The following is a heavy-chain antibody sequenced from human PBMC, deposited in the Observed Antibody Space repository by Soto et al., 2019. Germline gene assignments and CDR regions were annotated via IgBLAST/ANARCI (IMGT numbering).Heavy chain of an antibody. CDR3: ARYGDHRDLHSFPTRRSSDL. D-gene: IGHD4-17*01. CDR2: INPNSGAT. J-gene: IGHJ2*01. V-gene: IGHV1-2*06. CDR1: GYTFTGYF. Sequence: ASVNVSCKASGYTFTGYFIHWLRHAPGQGLEWMGRINPNSGATNYARKFQDRVTMTRDTSINTAYMELSSLRSDDTAIYYCARYGDHRDLHSFPTRRSSDL.